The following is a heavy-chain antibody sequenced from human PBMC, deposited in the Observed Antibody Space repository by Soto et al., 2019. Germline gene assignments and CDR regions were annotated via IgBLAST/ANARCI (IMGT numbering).Heavy chain of an antibody. J-gene: IGHJ6*02. D-gene: IGHD2-21*02. CDR3: ARNQPRRGLSFHYYGMDV. V-gene: IGHV1-69*01. CDR2: IIPIFATA. Sequence: VKFSCKASGGTFSSYAISWVRQAPGQGLEWMGGIIPIFATANYAQKFQGRVTITADESTSTAYMELSSLRSEDTAVYYCARNQPRRGLSFHYYGMDVWGQGTTVTVSS. CDR1: GGTFSSYA.